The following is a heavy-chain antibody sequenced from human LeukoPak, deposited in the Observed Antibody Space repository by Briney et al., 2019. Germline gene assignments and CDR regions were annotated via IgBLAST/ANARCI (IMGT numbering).Heavy chain of an antibody. V-gene: IGHV3-33*01. D-gene: IGHD2-21*02. CDR1: GFTFRNFG. J-gene: IGHJ4*02. CDR2: IWHDTTNK. CDR3: ARAMGGGDSN. Sequence: GGSLRLSCVASGFTFRNFGMHSVRQAPGKGLEWVAVIWHDTTNKYYGDSVRGPFTISRDNSKNTLYLEMSSLRVEDTAVFYCARAMGGGDSNWGQGTLVTVSS.